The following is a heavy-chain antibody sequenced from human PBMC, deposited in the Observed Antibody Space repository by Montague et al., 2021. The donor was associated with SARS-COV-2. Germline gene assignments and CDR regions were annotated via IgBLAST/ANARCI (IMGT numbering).Heavy chain of an antibody. J-gene: IGHJ6*03. V-gene: IGHV4-61*08. Sequence: LVKPTQTLTLTCTFSGFSLSTSGMCVSWIRQPPGKGLEWIGYIYYSGSTNYNPSLKSRVTISVDTSKNQFSLKLSSVTAADTAVYYCARGDLVAIFGVVNYYYYYYMDVWGKGTTVTVSS. CDR3: ARGDLVAIFGVVNYYYYYYMDV. D-gene: IGHD3-3*01. CDR1: GFSLSTSGMC. CDR2: IYYSGST.